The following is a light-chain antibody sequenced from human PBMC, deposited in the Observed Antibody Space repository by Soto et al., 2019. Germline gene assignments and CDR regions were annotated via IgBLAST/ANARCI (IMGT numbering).Light chain of an antibody. J-gene: IGKJ2*03. V-gene: IGKV1-5*01. CDR1: QSISSW. CDR3: QHYSAYPYS. CDR2: DAS. Sequence: DTQMTQSPSTVSASVGDRDTITCRASQSISSWLAWYQQKPGKAPNLLLYDASSLESGVPSRFSGSGSGTEFTLTISSLQPDDFATYYCQHYSAYPYSVGQGTKLEIK.